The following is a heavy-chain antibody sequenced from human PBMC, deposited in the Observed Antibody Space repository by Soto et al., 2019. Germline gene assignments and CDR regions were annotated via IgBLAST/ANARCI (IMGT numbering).Heavy chain of an antibody. CDR3: VEDRDSNSWPSRDV. CDR2: ISPKSGSI. J-gene: IGHJ6*02. Sequence: QVHLVQSGAEVKKPGASVNVSCKTSGYTFTRNGISWVRQAPGQGLEWMGWISPKSGSIKYAQKFQGRVIMTTDTSTSTAYMELRSLRSDDTAVYYCVEDRDSNSWPSRDVWGPGTTVTVSS. D-gene: IGHD3-22*01. V-gene: IGHV1-18*01. CDR1: GYTFTRNG.